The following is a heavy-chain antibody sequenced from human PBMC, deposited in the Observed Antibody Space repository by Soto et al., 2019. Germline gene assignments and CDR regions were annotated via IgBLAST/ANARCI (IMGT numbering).Heavy chain of an antibody. CDR3: AKDFNMVRGVNLDY. J-gene: IGHJ4*02. CDR1: GFTFSSYA. D-gene: IGHD3-10*01. Sequence: GGSLRLSCAASGFTFSSYAMSWVRQAPGKGLEWVSAISGSGGSTYYADSVKGRFTISRDNSKNTLYLQMNSLRAEDTAVYYCAKDFNMVRGVNLDYWGQGTLVTVSS. CDR2: ISGSGGST. V-gene: IGHV3-23*01.